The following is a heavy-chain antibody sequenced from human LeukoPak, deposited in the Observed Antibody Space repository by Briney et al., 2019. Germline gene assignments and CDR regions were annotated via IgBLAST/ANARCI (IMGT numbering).Heavy chain of an antibody. Sequence: GGSLRLSCAASGFTFSSYSMNWVRQAPGKGLEWVSSISSSSSYIYYADSVKGRFTISRDNAKNSLYLQMNSLRAEDTALYYCAKDISAVQDAFDIWGQGTMVTVSS. CDR1: GFTFSSYS. V-gene: IGHV3-21*04. CDR3: AKDISAVQDAFDI. D-gene: IGHD6-19*01. J-gene: IGHJ3*02. CDR2: ISSSSSYI.